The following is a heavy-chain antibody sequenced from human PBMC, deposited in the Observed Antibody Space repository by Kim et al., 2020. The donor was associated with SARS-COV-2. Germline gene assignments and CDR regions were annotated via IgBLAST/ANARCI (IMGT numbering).Heavy chain of an antibody. CDR1: GFTVSSNY. J-gene: IGHJ4*02. D-gene: IGHD5-18*01. V-gene: IGHV3-53*01. Sequence: GGSLRLSCAASGFTVSSNYMSWVRQAPGKGLEWVSVIYSGGSTYYADSVKGRFTISRDNSKNTLYLQMNSLRAEDTAVYYCARDRGYSYGYGLGYWGQGTLVTVSS. CDR2: IYSGGST. CDR3: ARDRGYSYGYGLGY.